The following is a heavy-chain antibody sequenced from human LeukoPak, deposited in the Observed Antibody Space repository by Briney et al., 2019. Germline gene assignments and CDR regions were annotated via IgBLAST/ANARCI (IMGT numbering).Heavy chain of an antibody. CDR1: GFTFSSYA. CDR2: ISGSGGST. V-gene: IGHV3-23*01. D-gene: IGHD3-22*01. Sequence: GGSPRLSCAASGFTFSSYAMSWVRQAPGKGLEWVSVISGSGGSTHHADSVKGRFSISRDNSKNTLYLQMNSLRGDDTAVYYCASSAQSDYYDSPRAFHIWGQGTLVTISS. J-gene: IGHJ3*02. CDR3: ASSAQSDYYDSPRAFHI.